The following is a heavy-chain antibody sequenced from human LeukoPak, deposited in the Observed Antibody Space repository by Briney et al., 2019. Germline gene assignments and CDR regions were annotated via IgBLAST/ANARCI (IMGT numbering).Heavy chain of an antibody. Sequence: GGSLRLSCAASGFTLSSYSMNWVRQAPGKGLEWVSHITASGTAMFYADSVKGRFTISRDNAKNSLYLQMNSLRDEDTAVYYCAMYNYDFWSGYSYYFDYWGQGTLVTVSS. J-gene: IGHJ4*02. CDR3: AMYNYDFWSGYSYYFDY. CDR1: GFTLSSYS. D-gene: IGHD3-3*01. CDR2: ITASGTAM. V-gene: IGHV3-48*02.